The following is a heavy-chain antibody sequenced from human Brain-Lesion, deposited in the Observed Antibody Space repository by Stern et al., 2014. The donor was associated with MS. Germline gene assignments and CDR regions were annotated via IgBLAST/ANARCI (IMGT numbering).Heavy chain of an antibody. V-gene: IGHV4-31*03. CDR1: GGSINSGGYY. D-gene: IGHD3-22*01. J-gene: IGHJ4*02. CDR2: IYYTGSA. CDR3: ARGARYSDSSGYYFYFDY. Sequence: QVQLQESGPGLVKPSQTLPLTCTVSGGSINSGGYYWSWIRQYPGKGLEWIGYIYYTGSAYYDPSLKSRLSMSIDTSKNQFSLNLNSVTAADTAVYYCARGARYSDSSGYYFYFDYWGQGTLVTVPS.